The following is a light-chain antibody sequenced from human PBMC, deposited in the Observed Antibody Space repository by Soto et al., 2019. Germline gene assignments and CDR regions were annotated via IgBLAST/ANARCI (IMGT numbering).Light chain of an antibody. CDR1: QSVKNH. V-gene: IGKV3D-15*01. J-gene: IGKJ1*01. Sequence: EIVMTQSPATLSVSSGEGITLTCRASQSVKNHLAWYQHTPGQSPRPLINDASTRATGVPARLSAGGSCTEFSLVLSGLQSENAAVYFCRDYKAWPPGKFGPVIKV. CDR2: DAS. CDR3: RDYKAWPPGK.